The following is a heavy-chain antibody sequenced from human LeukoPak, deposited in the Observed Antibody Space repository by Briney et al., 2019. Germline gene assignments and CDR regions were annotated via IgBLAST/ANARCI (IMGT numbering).Heavy chain of an antibody. J-gene: IGHJ4*02. CDR3: AREADYYDSSGYYYFDY. V-gene: IGHV3-74*01. CDR2: INSDGSST. CDR1: GFTFSSYS. D-gene: IGHD3-22*01. Sequence: GGSLRLSCAASGFTFSSYSMNWVRQAPGKGLVWVSRINSDGSSTSYADSVKGRFTISRGNAKNTLYLQMNSLRAEDTAVYYCAREADYYDSSGYYYFDYWGQGTLVTVSS.